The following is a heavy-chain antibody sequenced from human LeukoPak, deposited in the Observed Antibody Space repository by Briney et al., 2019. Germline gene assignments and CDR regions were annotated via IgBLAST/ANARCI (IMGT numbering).Heavy chain of an antibody. D-gene: IGHD6-19*01. CDR2: INHSGST. CDR1: GGSFSGYY. Sequence: SETLSLTCAVYGGSFSGYYWSWIRQPPGKGLEWIGEINHSGSTNYNPSLKSRVTISVDTSKNQFSLKLSSVTAADTAVYYCARLRRGIAVNWGQGTLVTVSS. V-gene: IGHV4-34*01. CDR3: ARLRRGIAVN. J-gene: IGHJ4*02.